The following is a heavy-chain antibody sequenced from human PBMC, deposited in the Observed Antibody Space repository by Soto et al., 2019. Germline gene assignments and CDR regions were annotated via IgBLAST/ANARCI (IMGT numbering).Heavy chain of an antibody. Sequence: GASVKVSCKASGYTFTSYGISWVRQAPEQGLEWMGWISAYNGNTNYAQKLQGRVTMTTDTSTSTAYMELRSLRSDDTAVYYCARGAYDILTGYYRRLDYWGQGTLVTVSS. CDR3: ARGAYDILTGYYRRLDY. D-gene: IGHD3-9*01. J-gene: IGHJ4*02. V-gene: IGHV1-18*01. CDR2: ISAYNGNT. CDR1: GYTFTSYG.